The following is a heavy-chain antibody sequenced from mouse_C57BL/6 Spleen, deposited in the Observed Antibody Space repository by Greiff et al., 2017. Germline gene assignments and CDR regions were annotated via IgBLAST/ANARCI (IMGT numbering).Heavy chain of an antibody. Sequence: VQLQQSGPELVKPGASVKIPCKASGYTFTDYNMDWVKQSHGKSLEWIGDFNPNNGGTIYNQKFKGKATLTVDKSSSTAYMELRSLTSEDTAVYYCARWRGYDGDYFDYWGQGTTLTVSS. CDR1: GYTFTDYN. D-gene: IGHD2-2*01. CDR2: FNPNNGGT. V-gene: IGHV1-18*01. CDR3: ARWRGYDGDYFDY. J-gene: IGHJ2*01.